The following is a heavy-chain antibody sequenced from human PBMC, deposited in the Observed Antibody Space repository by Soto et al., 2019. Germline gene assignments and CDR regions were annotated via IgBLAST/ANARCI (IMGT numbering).Heavy chain of an antibody. J-gene: IGHJ6*02. V-gene: IGHV3-33*01. CDR3: ARGFHSSSWYVYYYGMDV. CDR2: IWYDGSNK. Sequence: QVQLVESGGGVVQPGRSLRLSCAASGFTFSSYGMHWVRQAPGKGLEWVAVIWYDGSNKYYADSVKGRFTISRDNSKNTLYLQMNSLRAEDTAVYYCARGFHSSSWYVYYYGMDVWGQGTTVTVSS. D-gene: IGHD6-13*01. CDR1: GFTFSSYG.